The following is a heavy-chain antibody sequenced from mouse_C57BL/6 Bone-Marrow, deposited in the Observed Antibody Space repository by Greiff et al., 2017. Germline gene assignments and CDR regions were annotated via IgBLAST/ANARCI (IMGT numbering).Heavy chain of an antibody. V-gene: IGHV1-55*01. J-gene: IGHJ2*01. CDR1: GYTFTSYW. Sequence: QVQLQQPGAELVKPGASVKMSCKASGYTFTSYWITWVKQRPGQGLEWIGDIYPTSGRTNYNEKFKSKAILTVDTSSNTAYMQISSLTSEDSAVFYCARSGPLVRSFYYWGQGTTLTVSS. D-gene: IGHD2-14*01. CDR3: ARSGPLVRSFYY. CDR2: IYPTSGRT.